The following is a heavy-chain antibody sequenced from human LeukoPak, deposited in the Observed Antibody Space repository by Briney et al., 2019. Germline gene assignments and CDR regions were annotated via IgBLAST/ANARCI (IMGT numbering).Heavy chain of an antibody. CDR3: ARYHFCSGYYAYMGV. CDR2: IYYSGST. J-gene: IGHJ6*03. CDR1: GGSISSGDYY. V-gene: IGHV4-30-4*08. D-gene: IGHD3-3*01. Sequence: PSETLSLTCTVSGGSISSGDYYWSWIRQPPGKGLEWIGYIYYSGSTYYNPSLESRVTIAVDTSKNQSSLKPSSVTAADTAVYYCARYHFCSGYYAYMGVWGKGTTVAVSS.